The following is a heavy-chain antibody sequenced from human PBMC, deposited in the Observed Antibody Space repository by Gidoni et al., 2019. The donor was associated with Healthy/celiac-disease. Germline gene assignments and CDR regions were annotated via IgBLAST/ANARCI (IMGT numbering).Heavy chain of an antibody. Sequence: EVQLVESGGGLVQPGGSLRLSCAASGFTFSSYWMSWVRQAPGKGLGWVANIKQDGSEKYYVDSVKGRYTISRDNAKNSLYLQMNSLRAEDTAVYYCARVGLAWGVVPAAIQMWYFQHWGQGTLVTVSS. CDR1: GFTFSSYW. CDR3: ARVGLAWGVVPAAIQMWYFQH. D-gene: IGHD2-2*01. V-gene: IGHV3-7*04. CDR2: IKQDGSEK. J-gene: IGHJ1*01.